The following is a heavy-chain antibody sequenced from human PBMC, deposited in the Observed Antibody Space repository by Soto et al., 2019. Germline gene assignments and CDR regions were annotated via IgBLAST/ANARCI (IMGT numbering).Heavy chain of an antibody. J-gene: IGHJ5*02. CDR1: GFTFSNYG. CDR2: ISAYNGNT. Sequence: QVQLVQSGAEVKKPGASVKVSCKASGFTFSNYGITWLRQVPGQGLEWMGWISAYNGNTVHAQEYQGRLTMTTDTSTSTAYMELRSLRPDDTAVYYCARPQNDILTDYYTNYFDPWGQGTLVTVSS. CDR3: ARPQNDILTDYYTNYFDP. D-gene: IGHD3-9*01. V-gene: IGHV1-18*01.